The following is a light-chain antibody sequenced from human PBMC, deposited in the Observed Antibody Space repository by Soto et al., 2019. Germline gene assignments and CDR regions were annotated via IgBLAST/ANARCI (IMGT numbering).Light chain of an antibody. CDR1: HSVSSN. CDR3: QQYNSWPRT. CDR2: RAS. J-gene: IGKJ1*01. Sequence: EIVMTQSPALLSVSPGERATLSCRASHSVSSNLAWYQQKPGQAPRLLIYRASTRATSIPARFTGSGSGTEFTLTISSLQSEDFAVYYCQQYNSWPRTLGQGTKVEIK. V-gene: IGKV3-15*01.